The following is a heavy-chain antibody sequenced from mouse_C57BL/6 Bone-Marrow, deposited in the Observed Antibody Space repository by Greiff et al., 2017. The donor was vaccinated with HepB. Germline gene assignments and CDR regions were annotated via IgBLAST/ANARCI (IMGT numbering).Heavy chain of an antibody. CDR1: GYTFTSYG. Sequence: QVQLQQSGAELARPGASVKLSCKASGYTFTSYGISWVNQRTGQGLEWIGEIYPRSGNTYYNEKFKGKATLTADKSSSTAYMELRSLTSEDSAVYFCANYYYGSSYWYFDVWGTGTTVTVSS. CDR2: IYPRSGNT. D-gene: IGHD1-1*01. J-gene: IGHJ1*03. CDR3: ANYYYGSSYWYFDV. V-gene: IGHV1-81*01.